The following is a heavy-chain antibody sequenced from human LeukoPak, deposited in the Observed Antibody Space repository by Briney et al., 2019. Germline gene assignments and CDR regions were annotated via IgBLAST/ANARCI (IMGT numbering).Heavy chain of an antibody. J-gene: IGHJ4*02. V-gene: IGHV4-34*01. D-gene: IGHD3-9*01. CDR1: GGSISSYY. CDR3: ARLQTGVRYLDY. CDR2: INHSGST. Sequence: SETLSLTCTVSGGSISSYYWSWIRQPPGKGLEWIGEINHSGSTNYNPSLKSRVTISVDTSKNQFSQKLSSVTAADTAVYYCARLQTGVRYLDYWGQGTLVTVSS.